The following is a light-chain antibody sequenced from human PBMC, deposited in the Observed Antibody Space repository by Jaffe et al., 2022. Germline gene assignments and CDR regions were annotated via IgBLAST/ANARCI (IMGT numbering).Light chain of an antibody. CDR3: QAWDSSTVV. CDR2: QDN. Sequence: SYELTQPPSVSVSPGQTASITCSGDRLGDKYTWWYQQRPGQSPVLVIYQDNKRPSGIPERFSGSNSGNTATLTIGGTQSMDEADYYCQAWDSSTVVFGGGTKLTVL. J-gene: IGLJ2*01. CDR1: RLGDKY. V-gene: IGLV3-1*01.